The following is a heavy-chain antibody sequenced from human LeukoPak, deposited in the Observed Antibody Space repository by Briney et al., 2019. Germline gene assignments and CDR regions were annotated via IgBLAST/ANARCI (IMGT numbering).Heavy chain of an antibody. J-gene: IGHJ3*02. D-gene: IGHD6-19*01. CDR2: IYYSGRT. V-gene: IGHV4-59*01. CDR3: ARSIAVAGNDAFDI. Sequence: PSETLSLTCTVSGGSINSYYWSWIRQPPGKGLEWIGYIYYSGRTSYNPSLKSRVTISVDTSKNQFSLKLTSVTAADTAVYYCARSIAVAGNDAFDIWGRGTMVTVSS. CDR1: GGSINSYY.